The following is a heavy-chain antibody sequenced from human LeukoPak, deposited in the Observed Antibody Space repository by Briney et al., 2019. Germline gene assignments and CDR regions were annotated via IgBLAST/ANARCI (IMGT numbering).Heavy chain of an antibody. V-gene: IGHV3-23*01. D-gene: IGHD3-10*01. CDR3: AKDRGVRGIYDVFDI. CDR1: GFTFSSHA. J-gene: IGHJ3*02. Sequence: GGSLRLSCAASGFTFSSHAMSWVRHAPGKGLEWVSAISGSGGSTYYADSVKGRFTISRDNSKNTLYLQMNSLRAEDTAVYYCAKDRGVRGIYDVFDIWGQGTMVTVSS. CDR2: ISGSGGST.